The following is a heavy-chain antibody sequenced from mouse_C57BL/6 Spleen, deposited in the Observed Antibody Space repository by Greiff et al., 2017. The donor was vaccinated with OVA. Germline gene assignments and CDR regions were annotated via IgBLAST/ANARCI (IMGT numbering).Heavy chain of an antibody. CDR2: IRHKANGYTS. CDR1: GFTFTDYY. J-gene: IGHJ3*01. V-gene: IGHV7-3*01. Sequence: DVKLVESGGGLVQPGGSLSLSCAASGFTFTDYYMSWVRQPPGKALEWLGFIRHKANGYTSEYSASVKGRFTISRANSQTFLYLQMNALRAEDRSTYDGASLSGSNYEEVGYWGQGTLGTVSA. D-gene: IGHD2-5*01. CDR3: ASLSGSNYEEVGY.